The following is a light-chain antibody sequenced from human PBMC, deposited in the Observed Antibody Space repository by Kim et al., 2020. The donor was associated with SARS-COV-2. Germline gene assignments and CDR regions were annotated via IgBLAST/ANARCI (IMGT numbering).Light chain of an antibody. J-gene: IGLJ2*01. CDR3: SSYAGSNNGGVG. CDR2: EGS. Sequence: SVTVACMGTRSGVGCYNCVSWYQQDPGKGPKLMICEGSKRPSGVRDRFSGSKSGNTASLAVSGLQAEDEADYYCSSYAGSNNGGVGFGGGTQLTVL. CDR1: RSGVGCYNC. V-gene: IGLV2-8*01.